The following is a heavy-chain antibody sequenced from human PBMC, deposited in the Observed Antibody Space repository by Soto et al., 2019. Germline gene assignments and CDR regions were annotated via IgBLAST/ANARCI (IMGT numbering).Heavy chain of an antibody. J-gene: IGHJ4*02. CDR2: ISGSGDNA. Sequence: VQLLESGGGLVQPGGSLRLSCAASGFTFRGYVISWFRQTPGKGLEWVSDISGSGDNANYGDSVKGRFTISKDDPKKTVYLQMNSLRAEDTAVYYCAKTREVRGVGPEDRGPGTLVAVSS. V-gene: IGHV3-23*01. CDR3: AKTREVRGVGPED. CDR1: GFTFRGYV. D-gene: IGHD3-10*01.